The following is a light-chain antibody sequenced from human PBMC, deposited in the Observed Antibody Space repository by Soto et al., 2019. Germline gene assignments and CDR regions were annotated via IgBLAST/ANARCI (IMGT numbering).Light chain of an antibody. J-gene: IGLJ2*01. V-gene: IGLV1-47*01. CDR3: AAWDDSLSGYVV. CDR1: SSNIGSNY. Sequence: QSVLTQPPSASGTPGQRVTISCSGSSSNIGSNYVYWYQQLPGTAPKLLIYRNNQRPSGVPDRFADSKSGTSASLAISGLRSEDEADYYCAAWDDSLSGYVVFGGGTKLTVL. CDR2: RNN.